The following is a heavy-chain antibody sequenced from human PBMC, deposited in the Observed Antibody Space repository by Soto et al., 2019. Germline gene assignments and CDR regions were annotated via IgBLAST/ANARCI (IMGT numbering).Heavy chain of an antibody. CDR2: IKQDGSEK. J-gene: IGHJ6*03. Sequence: GGSLRLSCAASEFTFSSYWMSWVRQAPGKGLEWVANIKQDGSEKYYVDSVKGRFTISRDNAKNSLYLQMNSLRAEDTAVYYCAREGENIVVVPAAPYYYYYYRDVGGKGTTVTVSS. D-gene: IGHD2-2*01. V-gene: IGHV3-7*01. CDR3: AREGENIVVVPAAPYYYYYYRDV. CDR1: EFTFSSYW.